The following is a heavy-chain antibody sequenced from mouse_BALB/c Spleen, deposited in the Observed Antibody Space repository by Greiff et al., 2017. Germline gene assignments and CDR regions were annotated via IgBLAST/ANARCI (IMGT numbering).Heavy chain of an antibody. D-gene: IGHD2-14*01. CDR1: GYIFSSYW. J-gene: IGHJ4*01. CDR3: ARGGPHYRYDSYYYAMDY. V-gene: IGHV1-9*01. Sequence: QVQLQQSGAELLKPGASVKISCKATGYIFSSYWLEWVKQRPGHGLEWIGEILPGSGSTNYNEKFKGKATFTADTSSNTAYMQLSSLTSEDSAVYYCARGGPHYRYDSYYYAMDYWGQGTSVTVSS. CDR2: ILPGSGST.